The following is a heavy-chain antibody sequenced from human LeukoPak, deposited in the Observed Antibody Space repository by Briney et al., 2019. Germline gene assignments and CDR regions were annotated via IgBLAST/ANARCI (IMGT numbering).Heavy chain of an antibody. Sequence: PSETLSLTCTVSGGSISSSSYYWGWIRQPPGKGLEWIGIIYYSGSTYSNPSLKSRVTISVDTSKNQFSLKLSSVTAADTAVYYCARDRGPYDYLWGSYAYWGQGTLVTVSS. CDR3: ARDRGPYDYLWGSYAY. D-gene: IGHD3-16*01. V-gene: IGHV4-39*07. CDR1: GGSISSSSYY. J-gene: IGHJ4*02. CDR2: IYYSGST.